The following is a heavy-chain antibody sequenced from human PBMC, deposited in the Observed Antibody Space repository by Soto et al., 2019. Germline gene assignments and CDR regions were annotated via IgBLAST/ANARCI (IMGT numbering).Heavy chain of an antibody. V-gene: IGHV4-61*01. D-gene: IGHD5-18*01. CDR2: IYYSGGT. CDR3: ARGGGVTATFDY. Sequence: PSETLSLTCTVSGGSVSSGSYYWSWIRQPPGKGLEWIGYIYYSGGTNYNPSLKSRVTISVDTSKNQFSLKLSSVTAADTAVYSCARGGGVTATFDYWGQGTLVTVSS. CDR1: GGSVSSGSYY. J-gene: IGHJ4*02.